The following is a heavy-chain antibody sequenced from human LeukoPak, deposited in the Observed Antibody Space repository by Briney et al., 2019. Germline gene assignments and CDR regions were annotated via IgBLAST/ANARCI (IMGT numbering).Heavy chain of an antibody. V-gene: IGHV3-74*01. D-gene: IGHD3-9*01. CDR3: ASPGDNYAILGLDY. CDR2: ISSDGTTT. J-gene: IGHJ4*02. Sequence: GGSLRLSCAASGFTLSKSWMHWVRQAPGKGLAWVSRISSDGTTTAYADSVKGRFTISRDSAKNMLYLQMNSLRVEDTAMYYCASPGDNYAILGLDYWGQGTLVTVSS. CDR1: GFTLSKSW.